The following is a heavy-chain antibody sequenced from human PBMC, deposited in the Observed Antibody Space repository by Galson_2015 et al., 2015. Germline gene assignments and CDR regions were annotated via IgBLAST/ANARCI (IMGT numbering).Heavy chain of an antibody. V-gene: IGHV3-53*01. J-gene: IGHJ6*02. Sequence: SLRLSCAASGFTVSSNYMSWVRQAPGKGLEWVSVIYSGGSTYYADSVKGRFTISRDNSKNTLYLQMNSLRAEDTAVYYCATQVEKPYCYYGMDVWGQGTTVTVSS. CDR2: IYSGGST. CDR3: ATQVEKPYCYYGMDV. CDR1: GFTVSSNY.